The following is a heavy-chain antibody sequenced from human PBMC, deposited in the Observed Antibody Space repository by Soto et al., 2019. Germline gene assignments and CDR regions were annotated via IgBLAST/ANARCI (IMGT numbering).Heavy chain of an antibody. CDR3: ASTYSTSWYWFDP. D-gene: IGHD6-13*01. J-gene: IGHJ5*02. CDR2: IFSNDEK. Sequence: QVTVKESGPVLVKPTETLTLTCTVSGFSLSNAGLGVSWIRQPPGKALEWLAHIFSNDEKSYSTSLKSRLTISKDTSKSQVFLIMTNMGPVDTATYYCASTYSTSWYWFDPWGQGTLVTVSS. V-gene: IGHV2-26*04. CDR1: GFSLSNAGLG.